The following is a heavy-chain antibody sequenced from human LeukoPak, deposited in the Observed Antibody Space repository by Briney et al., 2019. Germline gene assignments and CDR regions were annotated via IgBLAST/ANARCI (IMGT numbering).Heavy chain of an antibody. D-gene: IGHD3-16*01. CDR3: ARGGGITPSRSYYMDV. CDR2: INHIVST. V-gene: IGHV4-34*01. CDR1: GGSFSGYY. J-gene: IGHJ6*03. Sequence: SETLSLTCAVYGGSFSGYYWSWIRQPPGKGLEWIGEINHIVSTNYNPSLKSRVTISVDTSKNQFSLKLSSVPAADTAVYYCARGGGITPSRSYYMDVWGKGTTVTVSS.